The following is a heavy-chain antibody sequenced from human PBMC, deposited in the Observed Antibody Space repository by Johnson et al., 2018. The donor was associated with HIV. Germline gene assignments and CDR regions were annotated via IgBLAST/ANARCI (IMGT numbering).Heavy chain of an antibody. D-gene: IGHD4-23*01. CDR2: ISYDGSNK. CDR3: ARAHPFYGGNSEGAFDI. V-gene: IGHV3-30*03. Sequence: VQLVESGGGVVQPGRSLRLSCAASGFTFSSYGMHWVRQAPGKGLEWLAVISYDGSNKYYGDSVKGRFTISRENSKNTLYLQMNSLRAEDTAVYYCARAHPFYGGNSEGAFDIWGQGTMVTVSS. CDR1: GFTFSSYG. J-gene: IGHJ3*02.